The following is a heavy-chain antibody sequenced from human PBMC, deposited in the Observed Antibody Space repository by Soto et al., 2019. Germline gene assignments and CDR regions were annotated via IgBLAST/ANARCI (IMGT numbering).Heavy chain of an antibody. CDR1: GFTFSTYG. CDR3: AKEYGSTWIDH. Sequence: GGSLRLSCAASGFTFSTYGMHWVRQAPGKGLEWVAAMSYDGTKEYYVDSVKGRFTISRDNSRNTLFLQLNSLRDEDTAVYYCAKEYGSTWIDHWGQGTLVTVSS. CDR2: MSYDGTKE. J-gene: IGHJ4*02. D-gene: IGHD6-13*01. V-gene: IGHV3-30*18.